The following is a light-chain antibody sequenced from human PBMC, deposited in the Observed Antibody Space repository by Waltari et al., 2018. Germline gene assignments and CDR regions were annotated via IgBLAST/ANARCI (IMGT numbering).Light chain of an antibody. V-gene: IGLV1-40*01. CDR3: QSYDTSLNVV. CDR1: SSNIGAGYD. J-gene: IGLJ2*01. Sequence: QSVLTQPPSLSGAPGQRVTISCTGSSSNIGAGYDIHWYQHLPGTAPKLLISANTNRPSGVPDRFSASKSGTSAPLVITGLQAEDEADYYCQSYDTSLNVVCGGGTKLTVL. CDR2: ANT.